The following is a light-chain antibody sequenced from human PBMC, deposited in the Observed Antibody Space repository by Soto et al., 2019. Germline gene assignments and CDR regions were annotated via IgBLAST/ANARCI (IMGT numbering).Light chain of an antibody. CDR3: QQSYSTPWT. V-gene: IGKV1-39*01. CDR2: PEP. Sequence: DIQMTQSPSPLSPPVGDGVTSTARAIPSIATYLNGYQKKPGKAPKPLIYPEPILQSGVPSRFSGGGSGTDFTLTISILQPEDFATYYCQQSYSTPWTFGQGTKVEIK. J-gene: IGKJ1*01. CDR1: PSIATY.